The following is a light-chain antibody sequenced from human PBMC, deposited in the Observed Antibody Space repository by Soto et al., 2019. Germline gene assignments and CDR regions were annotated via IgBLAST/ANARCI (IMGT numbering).Light chain of an antibody. V-gene: IGKV3-20*01. CDR2: ASS. CDR3: QEYGSWT. J-gene: IGKJ1*01. CDR1: LPVDSKY. Sequence: IVLTQSPATLSLSPGERATLSCRASLPVDSKYLVCYQNKPGQPPTLLLYASSRRATGVPDRFSGSGSGKDFTLTISRLEHEDFAVYYCQEYGSWTFGPGARVEI.